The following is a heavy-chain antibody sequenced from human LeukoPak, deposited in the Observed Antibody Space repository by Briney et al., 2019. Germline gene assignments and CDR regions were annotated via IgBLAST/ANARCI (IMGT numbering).Heavy chain of an antibody. CDR3: ARSIRGVISYYMDV. J-gene: IGHJ6*03. V-gene: IGHV4-59*01. CDR1: GGSISNYY. Sequence: SETLSLTCTVSGGSISNYYWSWIRQPPGKGLEWIGYIYYSGSTNYNPSLKSRVTISVDTSKNQFSLRLRSVTAADTAVYYCARSIRGVISYYMDVWGKGTTVTISS. D-gene: IGHD3-10*01. CDR2: IYYSGST.